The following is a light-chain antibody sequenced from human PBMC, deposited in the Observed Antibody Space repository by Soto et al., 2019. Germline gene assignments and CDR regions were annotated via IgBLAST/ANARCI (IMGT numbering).Light chain of an antibody. Sequence: EVVLTQSPATLSVSPGDRATLSCRASQYIGSAVAWYHQRSGQAPRLLIFDASIRVPTTPARFSGSVSGTEFTLTISSLQSEDFVVYYCQQYNNWPPAFGGGTKVEIK. J-gene: IGKJ4*01. CDR3: QQYNNWPPA. V-gene: IGKV3-15*01. CDR2: DAS. CDR1: QYIGSA.